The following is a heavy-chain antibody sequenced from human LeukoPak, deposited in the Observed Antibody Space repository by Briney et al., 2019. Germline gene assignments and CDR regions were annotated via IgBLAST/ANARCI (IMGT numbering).Heavy chain of an antibody. CDR2: IHPDSSDK. V-gene: IGHV3-7*03. CDR1: GFIFSNYA. J-gene: IGHJ4*02. Sequence: GGSLRLSCAASGFIFSNYAMSWVRQTPGKGLEWVANIHPDSSDKFYVDSMEGRFTISRDNTKNSLYLQIDNARLDDTGLYYCTRLPRETAGDYWGQGVPVIVSS. D-gene: IGHD1-14*01. CDR3: TRLPRETAGDY.